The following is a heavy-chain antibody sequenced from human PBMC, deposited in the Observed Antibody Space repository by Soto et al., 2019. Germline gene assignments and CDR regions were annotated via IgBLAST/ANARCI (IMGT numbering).Heavy chain of an antibody. CDR2: IYYSGST. V-gene: IGHV4-39*01. CDR1: GGSISNSSYY. Sequence: PSETLSLTCTVSGGSISNSSYYWGWIRQPPGKGLEWIGSIYYSGSTYYNPSLKSRVTISVDTSKNQFSLKLSSVTAADTAVYYCARTFTVTTLYYYYYYMDVWGKGTTVTVSS. J-gene: IGHJ6*03. CDR3: ARTFTVTTLYYYYYYMDV. D-gene: IGHD4-17*01.